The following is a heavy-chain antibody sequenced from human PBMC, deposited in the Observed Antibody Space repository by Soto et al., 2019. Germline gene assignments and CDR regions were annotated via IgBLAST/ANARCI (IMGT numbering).Heavy chain of an antibody. V-gene: IGHV4-59*12. J-gene: IGHJ4*02. CDR3: ASLWGWSVDY. Sequence: QVQLQESGPGLVKPSETLSLTCTVSGGSISSYYWSWIRQPPGKGLEWIGYIYYSGSTNYNPSLKPRVTISVDTSKNQFSLKLSCVTAADTAVYYCASLWGWSVDYWGQGTLVTVSS. CDR2: IYYSGST. D-gene: IGHD3-16*01. CDR1: GGSISSYY.